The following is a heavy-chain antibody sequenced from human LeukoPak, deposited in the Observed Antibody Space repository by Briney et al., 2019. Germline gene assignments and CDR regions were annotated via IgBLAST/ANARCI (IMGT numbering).Heavy chain of an antibody. J-gene: IGHJ5*02. CDR2: IIPILGIA. V-gene: IGHV1-69*04. D-gene: IGHD2-2*01. CDR1: GGTFSSYA. CDR3: ARDPDCSSTSCYARNNWFDP. Sequence: GASVTVSCKASGGTFSSYANSWVRQAPGQGLEWMGRIIPILGIANYAQKFQGRVTITPDKSTSTAYMELSSLRSEDTAVYYCARDPDCSSTSCYARNNWFDPWGQGTLVTVSS.